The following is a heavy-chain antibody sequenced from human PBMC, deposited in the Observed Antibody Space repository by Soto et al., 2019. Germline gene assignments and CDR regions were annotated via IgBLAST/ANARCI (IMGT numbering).Heavy chain of an antibody. V-gene: IGHV4-4*02. CDR1: VGSISSSNW. J-gene: IGHJ6*02. CDR3: ATDSSPYSRDV. CDR2: IYHSGST. Sequence: SETLSLTCSVSVGSISSSNWWSWVRQPPGKGLEWIGEIYHSGSTNYNPSLKSRVTISVDKSKNQFSLKLSSVTAADTAVYYCATDSSPYSRDVWGQGNTGTVSS. D-gene: IGHD6-13*01.